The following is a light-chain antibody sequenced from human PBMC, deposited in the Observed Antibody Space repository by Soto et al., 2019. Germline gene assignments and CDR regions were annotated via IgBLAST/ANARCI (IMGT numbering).Light chain of an antibody. CDR2: AAS. J-gene: IGKJ1*01. CDR3: QQSYSTPRT. V-gene: IGKV1-39*01. CDR1: QSISNY. Sequence: DIQMTQSPSSLSASVGDRVTITCRASQSISNYLNWYPQKPGKAPKLLMYAASSLQSGAPSRFGGSGSGTDFTLTISSLQPEDFPTYYCQQSYSTPRTFGQGTKVEIK.